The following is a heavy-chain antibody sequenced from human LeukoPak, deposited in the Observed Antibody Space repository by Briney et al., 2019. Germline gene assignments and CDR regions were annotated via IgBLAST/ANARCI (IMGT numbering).Heavy chain of an antibody. J-gene: IGHJ4*02. V-gene: IGHV4-38-2*02. CDR1: AYSISSGYY. D-gene: IGHD6-13*01. CDR2: LHHSENT. Sequence: SETLSLTCTVSAYSISSGYYWGWIRQPPGKGLEWIGSLHHSENTHYSPSLKSRVIISVDTSKNQFSLKLSSVTAADTAVYYCARGMGSGGQLVFDYWGQGTLVTVSS. CDR3: ARGMGSGGQLVFDY.